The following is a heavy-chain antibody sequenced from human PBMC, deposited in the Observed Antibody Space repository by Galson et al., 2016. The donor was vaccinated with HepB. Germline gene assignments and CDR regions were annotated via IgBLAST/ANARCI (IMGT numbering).Heavy chain of an antibody. CDR1: GFTFSNYA. CDR2: IGSTGIDT. V-gene: IGHV3-23*01. CDR3: ANRLPAVSPGRH. D-gene: IGHD3-16*01. J-gene: IGHJ4*02. Sequence: SLRLSCAASGFTFSNYAMTWIRQGPGKGLEWVSVIGSTGIDTHYTDSVRGRFTISRDNSKSTVYLQMNSLRADDTAIYFCANRLPAVSPGRHWRQGTLVTVSS.